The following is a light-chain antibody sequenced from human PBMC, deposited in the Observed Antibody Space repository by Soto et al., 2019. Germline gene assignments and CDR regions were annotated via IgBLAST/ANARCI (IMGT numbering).Light chain of an antibody. J-gene: IGLJ1*01. CDR2: EVS. V-gene: IGLV2-8*01. CDR3: SSYAGSNNYV. CDR1: SGDVGGYNY. Sequence: QSVVTQPPSASGSPGQSVTISCTGASGDVGGYNYVSWYQQHPGKAPKLMIFEVSERPSGVPDRFSASKSGNTASLTVSGLQAEDEADYYCSSYAGSNNYVFG.